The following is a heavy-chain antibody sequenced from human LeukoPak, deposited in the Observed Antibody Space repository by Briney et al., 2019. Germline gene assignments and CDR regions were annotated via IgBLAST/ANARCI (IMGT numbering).Heavy chain of an antibody. D-gene: IGHD6-13*01. CDR3: ARVREGIAAAGYYYYYMDV. CDR2: ISAYNGNT. V-gene: IGHV1-18*01. CDR1: GYTFTSYG. J-gene: IGHJ6*03. Sequence: ASVKLSCKASGYTFTSYGISWVRQAPGQGLEWMGWISAYNGNTNYAQKLQGRVTMTTDTSTSTAYMELRSLRSDDTAVYYCARVREGIAAAGYYYYYMDVWGKGTTVTVSS.